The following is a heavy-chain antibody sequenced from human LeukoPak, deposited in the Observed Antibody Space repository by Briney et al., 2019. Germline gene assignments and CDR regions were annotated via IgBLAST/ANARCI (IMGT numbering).Heavy chain of an antibody. D-gene: IGHD2-2*01. V-gene: IGHV4-31*01. CDR3: ARAYCSSTSCYYMDV. CDR1: GGSISSGGYY. Sequence: SETLSLTCTVSGGSISSGGYYWSWIRQHPGKGLEWIGYIYYSGSPYYNPSLKSLVTISVDTSKNQFSLKLSSVTAADTAVYYCARAYCSSTSCYYMDVWGKGTTVTVSS. CDR2: IYYSGSP. J-gene: IGHJ6*03.